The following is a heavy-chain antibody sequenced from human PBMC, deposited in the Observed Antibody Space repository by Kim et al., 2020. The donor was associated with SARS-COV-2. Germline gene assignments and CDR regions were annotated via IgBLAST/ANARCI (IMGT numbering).Heavy chain of an antibody. J-gene: IGHJ2*01. CDR3: ARKTTADPGYWYFDL. CDR2: IYYSGST. Sequence: SETLSLTCTVSGGSISSYYWSWIRQPPGKGLEWIGYIYYSGSTNYNPSLKSRVTISVDTSKNQFSLKLSSVTAADTAVYYCARKTTADPGYWYFDLWGRGTLVTVSS. CDR1: GGSISSYY. V-gene: IGHV4-59*13. D-gene: IGHD4-17*01.